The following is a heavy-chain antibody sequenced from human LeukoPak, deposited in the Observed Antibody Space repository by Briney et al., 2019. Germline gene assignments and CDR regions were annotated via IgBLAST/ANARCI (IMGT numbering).Heavy chain of an antibody. CDR2: IYYSGST. V-gene: IGHV4-61*01. Sequence: SETLSLTCTVSGGSVSSGSYYWSWIRQPPGKGLEWIGYIYYSGSTNYNPSLKSRVTISVDTSKNQFSLKLSSVTAADTAVYYCARVPCSRSDSCYAHDYWGQGTLVTVSS. D-gene: IGHD2-2*01. J-gene: IGHJ4*02. CDR3: ARVPCSRSDSCYAHDY. CDR1: GGSVSSGSYY.